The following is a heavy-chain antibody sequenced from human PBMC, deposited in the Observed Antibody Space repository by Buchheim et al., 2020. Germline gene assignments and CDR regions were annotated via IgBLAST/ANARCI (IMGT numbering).Heavy chain of an antibody. CDR3: ARIRYYDYVWGSYRNFDY. J-gene: IGHJ4*02. CDR2: IDWDDDK. D-gene: IGHD3-16*02. V-gene: IGHV2-70*01. CDR1: GFSLSTSGMC. Sequence: QVTLRESGPALVKPTQTLTLTCTFSGFSLSTSGMCVSWIRHPPGKALEWLALIDWDDDKYYGTSLKTRLTISKDTSKNQVVLTMTNMDPVDTATYYCARIRYYDYVWGSYRNFDYWGQGTL.